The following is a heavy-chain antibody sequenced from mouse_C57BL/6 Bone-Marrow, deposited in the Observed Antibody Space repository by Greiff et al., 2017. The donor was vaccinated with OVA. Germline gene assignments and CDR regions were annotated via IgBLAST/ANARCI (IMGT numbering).Heavy chain of an antibody. CDR2: IAPSDSYI. CDR3: AHYGSRLYLHY. CDR1: GYTFTNYW. Sequence: LKQPGAELVRPGTSVKLSCKASGYTFTNYWMHWVKQRPGQGLEWIGVIAPSDSYINYNQKFKGRATLTVDTSSSTAYMHLSSLTSEDSAVYYCAHYGSRLYLHYWGQGTSLTVSS. V-gene: IGHV1-59*01. D-gene: IGHD1-1*01. J-gene: IGHJ2*02.